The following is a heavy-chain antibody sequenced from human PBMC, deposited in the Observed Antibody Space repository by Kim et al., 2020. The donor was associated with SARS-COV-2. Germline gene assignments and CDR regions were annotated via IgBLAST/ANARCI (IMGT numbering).Heavy chain of an antibody. CDR1: GGTFSSYA. V-gene: IGHV1-69*13. CDR3: ARTIPSLPRRDGYNLSVGTTQPYYFDY. D-gene: IGHD1-1*01. CDR2: IIPIFGTA. Sequence: SVKVSCKASGGTFSSYAISWVRQAPGQGLEWMGGIIPIFGTANYAQKFQGRVTMTADESTSTAYMELSSLRSEDTAVYYCARTIPSLPRRDGYNLSVGTTQPYYFDYWGQGTLVTVSS. J-gene: IGHJ4*02.